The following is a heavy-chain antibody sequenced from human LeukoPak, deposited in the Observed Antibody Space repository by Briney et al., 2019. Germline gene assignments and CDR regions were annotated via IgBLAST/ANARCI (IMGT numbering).Heavy chain of an antibody. CDR2: IWYDGSNK. CDR3: ARDYYDSSGYYEGDY. D-gene: IGHD3-22*01. J-gene: IGHJ4*02. V-gene: IGHV3-33*01. CDR1: GFTFSSYG. Sequence: PGRSLRLSCAASGFTFSSYGMHWVRQAPGKGLEWVAVIWYDGSNKYYADSVKGRFTISRDNAKNSLYLQMNSLRAEDTAVYYCARDYYDSSGYYEGDYWGQGTLVTVSS.